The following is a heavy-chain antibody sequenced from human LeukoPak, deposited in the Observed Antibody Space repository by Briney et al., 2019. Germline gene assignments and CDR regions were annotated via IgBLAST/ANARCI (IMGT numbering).Heavy chain of an antibody. J-gene: IGHJ6*02. CDR1: QFSFSAYA. D-gene: IGHD6-6*01. CDR3: ARTSIGGGGLDV. CDR2: IGGSGSYK. V-gene: IGHV3-21*01. Sequence: GGSLRLSCAASQFSFSAYAINWVRQAPGKGLEWVSAIGGSGSYKYYADSVQGRFTISRDNAKNSLNLQMNRLRVEDTAVYYCARTSIGGGGLDVWGRGATVTVSS.